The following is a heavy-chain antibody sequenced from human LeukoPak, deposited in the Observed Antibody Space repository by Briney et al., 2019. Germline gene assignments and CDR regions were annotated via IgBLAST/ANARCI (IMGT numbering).Heavy chain of an antibody. CDR3: ASLYYDFWSGYPDYGMDV. D-gene: IGHD3-3*01. J-gene: IGHJ6*02. CDR2: IWYDGSNK. V-gene: IGHV3-33*01. Sequence: PGGSLRLSCAASGFTFSSYGMHWVRQAPGKGLEWVAVIWYDGSNKYYADSVKGRFTISRDNSKNTLYLQMNSLRAEDTAVYYCASLYYDFWSGYPDYGMDVWGQGTTVTVSS. CDR1: GFTFSSYG.